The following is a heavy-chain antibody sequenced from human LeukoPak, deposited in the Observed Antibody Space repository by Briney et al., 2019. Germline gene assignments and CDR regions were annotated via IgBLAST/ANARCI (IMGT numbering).Heavy chain of an antibody. J-gene: IGHJ4*02. V-gene: IGHV1-2*02. CDR2: ISPNSGGT. CDR1: RCTFTDYN. CDR3: ARDTQYLDWFGDY. D-gene: IGHD3-9*01. Sequence: ASVKVSCKASRCTFTDYNMYWVRQAPGQGLEWMGWISPNSGGTNYAQKFQGRVTLTRDTSSSTAYMELSRLRSDDTAVYYCARDTQYLDWFGDYWGQGALVTVSS.